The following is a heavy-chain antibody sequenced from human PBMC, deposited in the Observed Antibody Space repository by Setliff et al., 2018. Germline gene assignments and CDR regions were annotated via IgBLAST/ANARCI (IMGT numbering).Heavy chain of an antibody. J-gene: IGHJ4*02. Sequence: LSLSCAASGFTFDDYAMHWVRQAPGKGLEWVSLISWDGGSTYYADSVKGRFTISRDNSKNSLYLQMNSLRTEDTALYYCAKDKNGYYDSSGYLFDYWGQGTLVTVSS. CDR3: AKDKNGYYDSSGYLFDY. D-gene: IGHD3-22*01. CDR1: GFTFDDYA. V-gene: IGHV3-43*01. CDR2: ISWDGGST.